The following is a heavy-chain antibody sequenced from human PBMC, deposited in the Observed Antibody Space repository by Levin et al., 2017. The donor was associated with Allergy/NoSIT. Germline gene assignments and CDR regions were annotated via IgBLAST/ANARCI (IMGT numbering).Heavy chain of an antibody. V-gene: IGHV3-21*01. CDR1: GFTFSSYS. CDR2: ISSSSSYI. Sequence: LSLTCAASGFTFSSYSMNWVRQAPGKGLEWVSSISSSSSYIYYADSVKGRFTISRDNTKNSLYLQMNSLRAEDTAVYYCARGGVTTNRDYFDFWGQGTLVTVSS. CDR3: ARGGVTTNRDYFDF. D-gene: IGHD1-14*01. J-gene: IGHJ4*02.